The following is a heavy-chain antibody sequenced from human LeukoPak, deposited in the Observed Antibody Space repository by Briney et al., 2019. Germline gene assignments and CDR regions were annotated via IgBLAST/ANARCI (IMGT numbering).Heavy chain of an antibody. CDR3: ARGPGYSGYGYFDY. V-gene: IGHV3-21*01. J-gene: IGHJ4*02. D-gene: IGHD5-12*01. CDR2: ISSSCSYI. Sequence: GGSLRLSCAASGFTFSSYSMNWVRQAPGKGLEWVSSISSSCSYIYYADSVKGRFTISRDNAKNSLYLQMNSLRAEDTAVYYCARGPGYSGYGYFDYWGQGTLVTVSS. CDR1: GFTFSSYS.